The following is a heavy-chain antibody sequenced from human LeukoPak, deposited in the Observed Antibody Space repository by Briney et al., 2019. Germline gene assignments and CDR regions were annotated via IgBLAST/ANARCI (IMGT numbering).Heavy chain of an antibody. Sequence: PSETLSLTCAVYGGSFSGYYWSWIRQPPGKGLEWIGEINHSGSTNYNPSLKSRVTISVDTSKNQFSLKLSSVTAADTAVYYCARGRADSTWNGSRVLLKGDYWGPGTLVTVSS. D-gene: IGHD1-1*01. CDR2: INHSGST. CDR1: GGSFSGYY. V-gene: IGHV4-34*01. CDR3: ARGRADSTWNGSRVLLKGDY. J-gene: IGHJ4*02.